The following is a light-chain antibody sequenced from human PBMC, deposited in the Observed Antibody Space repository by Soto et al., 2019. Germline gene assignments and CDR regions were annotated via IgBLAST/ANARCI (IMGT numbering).Light chain of an antibody. CDR3: QQYGSART. V-gene: IGKV3-20*01. J-gene: IGKJ4*01. CDR2: GAS. CDR1: QSVSSSY. Sequence: EIVLTQSPGTLSLSPGERATLSCRASQSVSSSYLAWYQQKPGQAPRLLIYGASSRATGIPDRFSGSGSGTDFTLTSSRLEPEDFAVYYGQQYGSARTFGGGTKVEIK.